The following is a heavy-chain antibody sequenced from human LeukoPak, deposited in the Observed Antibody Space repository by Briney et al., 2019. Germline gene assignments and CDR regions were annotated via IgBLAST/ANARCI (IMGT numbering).Heavy chain of an antibody. CDR1: GYTFTSYG. D-gene: IGHD4-17*01. CDR2: ISAYNGNT. V-gene: IGHV1-18*01. CDR3: ARDTNDYGDYGHYYYGMDV. Sequence: ASVKVSCKAPGYTFTSYGISWVRQAPGQGLEWMGWISAYNGNTNYAQKLQGRVTMTTDTSTSTAYMELRSLRSDDTAVYYCARDTNDYGDYGHYYYGMDVWGQGTTVTVSS. J-gene: IGHJ6*02.